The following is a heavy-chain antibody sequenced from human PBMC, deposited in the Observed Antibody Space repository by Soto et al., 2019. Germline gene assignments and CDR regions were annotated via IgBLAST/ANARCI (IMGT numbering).Heavy chain of an antibody. V-gene: IGHV4-39*01. Sequence: SXTLSLTCSVSGGSISSSSYYWCWIRQPPGKGLEWIGSIYYSGSIYYNPSLKSRVTISVDTSKNQFSLKLSSVTAAETAVYYCARQSSGWYNWFDPWGQGTLVTVSS. D-gene: IGHD6-19*01. J-gene: IGHJ5*02. CDR1: GGSISSSSYY. CDR3: ARQSSGWYNWFDP. CDR2: IYYSGSI.